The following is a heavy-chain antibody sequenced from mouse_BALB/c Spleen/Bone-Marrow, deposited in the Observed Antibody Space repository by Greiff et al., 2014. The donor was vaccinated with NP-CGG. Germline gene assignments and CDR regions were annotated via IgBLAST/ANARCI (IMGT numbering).Heavy chain of an antibody. Sequence: VQLQQSGAELVKPGASVKLSCTASGFNIKDTYMHWVKQRPEQGLEWIGRIDPANGNTKYVPKFQGKATITADTSSNTVYLQLSSLTSEDTAVYYCASYYYGSSSFAYWGQGTLVTVSA. V-gene: IGHV14-3*02. D-gene: IGHD1-1*01. CDR1: GFNIKDTY. CDR3: ASYYYGSSSFAY. J-gene: IGHJ3*01. CDR2: IDPANGNT.